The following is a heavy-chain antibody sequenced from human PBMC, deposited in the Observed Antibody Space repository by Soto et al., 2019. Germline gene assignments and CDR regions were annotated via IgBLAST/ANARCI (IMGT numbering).Heavy chain of an antibody. CDR2: ISTYNGDT. Sequence: RASVKVSCKASGYTFSTSGMSWLRQAPGQGLEWMGWISTYNGDTNDAPKFQDRVTMTSDTSTSTVYMELRSLRSDDTAVYYCARAEAAPYYYYGMDVWSQGTRVTVSS. CDR1: GYTFSTSG. D-gene: IGHD2-15*01. V-gene: IGHV1-18*01. CDR3: ARAEAAPYYYYGMDV. J-gene: IGHJ6*02.